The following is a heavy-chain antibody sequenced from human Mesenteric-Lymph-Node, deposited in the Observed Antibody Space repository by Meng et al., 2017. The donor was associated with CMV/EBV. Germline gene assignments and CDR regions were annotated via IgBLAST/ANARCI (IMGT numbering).Heavy chain of an antibody. CDR3: ARLDQYLYAFDY. CDR1: ENTFSGYY. D-gene: IGHD1/OR15-1a*01. V-gene: IGHV1-2*02. J-gene: IGHJ4*02. Sequence: ASVKVSCKASENTFSGYYIHWVRQAPGQGPEWMGWIAPNSDATKYAQKFQGRVTMTRDTSIGTAYMELSSLTSDDTAVYNCARLDQYLYAFDYWGQGTLVTVSS. CDR2: IAPNSDAT.